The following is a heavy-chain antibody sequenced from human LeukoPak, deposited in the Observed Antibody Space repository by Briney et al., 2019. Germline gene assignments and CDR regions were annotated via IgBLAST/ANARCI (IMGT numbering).Heavy chain of an antibody. CDR2: ISGSGDST. CDR3: AKGASSSSAPLSGSHLFDY. V-gene: IGHV3-23*01. Sequence: GGSLRLSCTASGFTFSSYAMSWVRQAPGQGLEWVSVISGSGDSTYYADSVKGRFTISRDSSKNSLYLQMNSLRVEDTAVYYCAKGASSSSAPLSGSHLFDYWGQGALVTVSS. CDR1: GFTFSSYA. D-gene: IGHD1-26*01. J-gene: IGHJ4*02.